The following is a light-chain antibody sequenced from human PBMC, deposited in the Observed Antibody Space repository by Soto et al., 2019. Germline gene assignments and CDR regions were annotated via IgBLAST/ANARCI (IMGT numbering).Light chain of an antibody. CDR2: AAS. CDR3: LQHDRYPRT. V-gene: IGKV1-17*01. CDR1: QGIRND. Sequence: DIQMTQSPSSLSASVGDRVTITCRASQGIRNDLAWYQQKPENAPRPLTSAASSLQSGVPSRFSGRGSGTEFTLTISSLPTEDFATYYCLQHDRYPRTVGQGTKVE. J-gene: IGKJ1*01.